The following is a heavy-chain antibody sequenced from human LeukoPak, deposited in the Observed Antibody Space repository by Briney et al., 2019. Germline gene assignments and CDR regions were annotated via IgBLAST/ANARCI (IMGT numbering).Heavy chain of an antibody. CDR1: GITFTYAW. CDR3: TTETNWYFDL. Sequence: GSLRLSCAASGITFTYAWMSWVRQAPGKGPAGTGRIKSKTDGGTTDYAAPVKGRFTISRDDSENTLYLQMNSLKTEDTAVYFCTTETNWYFDLWGRGTLVTVSS. CDR2: IKSKTDGGTT. V-gene: IGHV3-15*01. D-gene: IGHD1-1*01. J-gene: IGHJ2*01.